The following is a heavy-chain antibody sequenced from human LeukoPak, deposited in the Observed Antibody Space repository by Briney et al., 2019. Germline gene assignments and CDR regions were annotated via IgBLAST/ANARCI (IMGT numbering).Heavy chain of an antibody. D-gene: IGHD3-10*01. J-gene: IGHJ4*02. CDR2: ISGSGGST. CDR3: AKDPQNFGSGYY. CDR1: GFTFSRHA. Sequence: GGSLRLSCAASGFTFSRHAMSWVPQAPGQGLESVSAISGSGGSTYYADSVKGRFTISRDNSKNTLYLQMDSLRAEDTAVYYCAKDPQNFGSGYYWGQGTLVTVSS. V-gene: IGHV3-23*01.